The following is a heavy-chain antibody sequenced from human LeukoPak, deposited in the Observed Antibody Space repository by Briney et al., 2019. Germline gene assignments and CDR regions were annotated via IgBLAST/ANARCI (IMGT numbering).Heavy chain of an antibody. CDR1: GGSISSSYS. D-gene: IGHD1-26*01. CDR2: IYYSGNT. CDR3: ARQDSAY. J-gene: IGHJ4*02. V-gene: IGHV4-39*01. Sequence: SETLSLTCTVSGGSISSSYSWGWIRQPPGKGLEWIGTIYYSGNTYYNPSLKSRVTISVDTSKNQFSLKLSSVTASDTAFYYCARQDSAYWGQGTLVTVSS.